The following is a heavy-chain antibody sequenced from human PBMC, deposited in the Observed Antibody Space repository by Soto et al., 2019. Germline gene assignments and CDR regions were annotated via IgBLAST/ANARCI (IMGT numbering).Heavy chain of an antibody. J-gene: IGHJ6*02. CDR2: IYASDSDT. Sequence: HGESLKISCKTSGYTFTTIWIAWVRQMPGKGLEWMGSIYASDSDTRYSPSFQGQVTISADKSISIAYLQWNNLKTSDTATYYCARVSYYYGMDVWGQGXTVTVYS. V-gene: IGHV5-51*01. CDR3: ARVSYYYGMDV. CDR1: GYTFTTIW.